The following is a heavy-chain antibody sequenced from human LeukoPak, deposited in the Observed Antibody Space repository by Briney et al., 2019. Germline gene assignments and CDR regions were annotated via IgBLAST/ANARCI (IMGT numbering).Heavy chain of an antibody. CDR3: AREGEGSGSYPDY. Sequence: GGSLRLSCASSGFTFSSYAMNWVRQAPGKGLEWVSSISKSSIYIYYADSMKGRFTISRDNAKNFLYLQMNSLRAEDTAVYYCAREGEGSGSYPDYWGQGTLVTVSS. J-gene: IGHJ4*02. CDR1: GFTFSSYA. V-gene: IGHV3-21*06. D-gene: IGHD3-10*01. CDR2: ISKSSIYI.